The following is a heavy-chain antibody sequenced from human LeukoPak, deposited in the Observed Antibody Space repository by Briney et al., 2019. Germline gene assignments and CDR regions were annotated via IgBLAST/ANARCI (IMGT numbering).Heavy chain of an antibody. CDR3: ASVGTIDYYYYMDV. CDR2: IIPIFGTA. CDR1: GGTFSSYA. J-gene: IGHJ6*03. Sequence: GASVKVSCKASGGTFSSYAISWVRQAPGQGLEWMGGIIPIFGTANYAQKFQGRVTITADKSTSTAYMELSSLRSEDTAVYYCASVGTIDYYYYMDVWGKGTTVTVSS. D-gene: IGHD7-27*01. V-gene: IGHV1-69*06.